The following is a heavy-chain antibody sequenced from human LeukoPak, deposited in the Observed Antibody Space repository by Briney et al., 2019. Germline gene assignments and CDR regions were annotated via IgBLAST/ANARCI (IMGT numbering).Heavy chain of an antibody. CDR2: ISAYKGNT. D-gene: IGHD3-10*01. Sequence: GASVKVSCKASGYTFSTYGISWVRQAPGQGLEWMGWISAYKGNTYYAQKLQGRVTMTIDTSTSTAYMELRSLRSDDTAIYYCARDPYYYGSGSYYDVFDVWGQGTMVTVSS. J-gene: IGHJ3*01. V-gene: IGHV1-18*01. CDR1: GYTFSTYG. CDR3: ARDPYYYGSGSYYDVFDV.